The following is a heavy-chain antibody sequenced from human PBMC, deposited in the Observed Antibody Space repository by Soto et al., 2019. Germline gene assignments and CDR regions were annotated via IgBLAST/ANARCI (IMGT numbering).Heavy chain of an antibody. V-gene: IGHV3-23*01. J-gene: IGHJ4*02. CDR3: ARVELPWFGESPSSHY. CDR1: GFTFSSYA. CDR2: ISGSGGST. Sequence: GGSLRLSCAASGFTFSSYAISWVRQAPGKGLEWVSAISGSGGSTYYAGSVKGRFTISRDNSKNTLYLQMNSLRTEDTAVYYCARVELPWFGESPSSHYWGQGTLVTVSS. D-gene: IGHD3-10*01.